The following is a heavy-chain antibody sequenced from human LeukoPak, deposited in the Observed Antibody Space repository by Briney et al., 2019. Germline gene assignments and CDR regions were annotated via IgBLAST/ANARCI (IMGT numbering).Heavy chain of an antibody. CDR3: ARDASIAARGVYFDY. Sequence: GGSLRLSCAASGFTFDDYAMHWVRQAPGKGLEWVAAISYDGSNKYYADSVKGRFTISRDNSKNTLYLQMNSLRAEDTAVYYCARDASIAARGVYFDYWGQGTLVTVSS. V-gene: IGHV3-30-3*01. CDR2: ISYDGSNK. D-gene: IGHD6-6*01. J-gene: IGHJ4*02. CDR1: GFTFDDYA.